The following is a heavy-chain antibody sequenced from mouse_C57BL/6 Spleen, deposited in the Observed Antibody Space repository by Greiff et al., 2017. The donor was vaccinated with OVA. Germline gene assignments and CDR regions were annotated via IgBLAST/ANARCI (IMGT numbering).Heavy chain of an antibody. CDR1: GYTFTSYW. V-gene: IGHV1-52*01. Sequence: QVQLQQPGAELVRPGSSVKLSCKASGYTFTSYWMHWVKQRPIQGLEWIGNIDPSDSETHYNQKFKDKATLTVDKSSSTAYMQLSSLTSEDSAVYYCARSSPAPYFDVWGTGTTVTVSS. J-gene: IGHJ1*03. CDR3: ARSSPAPYFDV. D-gene: IGHD6-2*01. CDR2: IDPSDSET.